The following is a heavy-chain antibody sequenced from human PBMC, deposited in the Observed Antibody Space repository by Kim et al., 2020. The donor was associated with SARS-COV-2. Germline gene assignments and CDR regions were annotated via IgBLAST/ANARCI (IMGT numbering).Heavy chain of an antibody. V-gene: IGHV7-4-1*02. CDR2: INTNTGNP. D-gene: IGHD3-22*01. CDR3: ARDLALDIYYYDSSGYDY. Sequence: EWMGWINTNTGNPTYAQGFTGRFVFSLDTSVSTAYLQISSLKAEDTAVYYCARDLALDIYYYDSSGYDYWGQGTLVTVSS. J-gene: IGHJ4*02.